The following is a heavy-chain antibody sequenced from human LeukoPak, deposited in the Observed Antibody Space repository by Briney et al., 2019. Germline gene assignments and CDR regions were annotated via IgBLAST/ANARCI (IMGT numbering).Heavy chain of an antibody. CDR2: INHSGST. Sequence: SETLSLTCAVYGGSFSGYYWSWIRQPPGKGLEWIGEINHSGSTNYNPSLKSRVTISVDTSKNQFSLKLSSVTAADTAVYYCARDSQYNWNDLGAFDIWGQGTMVTVSS. D-gene: IGHD1-20*01. CDR3: ARDSQYNWNDLGAFDI. V-gene: IGHV4-34*01. J-gene: IGHJ3*02. CDR1: GGSFSGYY.